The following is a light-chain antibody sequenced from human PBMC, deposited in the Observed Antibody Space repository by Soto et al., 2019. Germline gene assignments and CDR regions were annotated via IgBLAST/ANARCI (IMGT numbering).Light chain of an antibody. V-gene: IGKV3-15*01. CDR1: QSASRN. Sequence: EIVMTQSPATLSVSPGERATLSCRASQSASRNLAWYQQKPGQAPRLLIYGASTRATGIPATFSGSGSGTEFTITISSLQSEDFAVYYCQQYNKWPLTFGGGTKVEIK. CDR2: GAS. CDR3: QQYNKWPLT. J-gene: IGKJ4*01.